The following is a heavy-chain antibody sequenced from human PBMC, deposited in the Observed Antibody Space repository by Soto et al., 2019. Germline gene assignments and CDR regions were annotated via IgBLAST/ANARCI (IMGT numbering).Heavy chain of an antibody. D-gene: IGHD3-10*01. CDR3: ARELLWFGQCFYYSGMDV. V-gene: IGHV3-33*01. CDR1: GFTFSSYG. CDR2: IWDAGSNK. J-gene: IGHJ6*02. Sequence: QVQLVESGGGVVQPGRSLRLSCAASGFTFSSYGMNWVRQAPGKGLEWVAFIWDAGSNKYYADSVKGRFTISRDNAKNTLYLQMNSLRAEDTAVYYCARELLWFGQCFYYSGMDVWGQGTTVTVAS.